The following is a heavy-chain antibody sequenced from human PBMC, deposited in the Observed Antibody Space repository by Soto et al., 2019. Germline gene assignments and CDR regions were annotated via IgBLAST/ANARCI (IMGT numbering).Heavy chain of an antibody. CDR3: ARAPLCSSTSCYLSFFDY. CDR1: GGSFSGYY. D-gene: IGHD2-2*01. Sequence: SETLSLTCAVYGGSFSGYYWSWIRQPPGKGLEWIGEINHSGSTNYNPSLKSRVTISVDTSKNQFSLKLSSVTAADTAVYYCARAPLCSSTSCYLSFFDYWGQGTLVTGSS. CDR2: INHSGST. J-gene: IGHJ4*02. V-gene: IGHV4-34*01.